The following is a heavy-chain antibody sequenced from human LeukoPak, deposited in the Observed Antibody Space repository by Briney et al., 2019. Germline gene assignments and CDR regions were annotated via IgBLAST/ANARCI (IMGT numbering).Heavy chain of an antibody. V-gene: IGHV3-23*01. J-gene: IGHJ3*02. CDR1: GFTFSSYA. Sequence: PGGSLRLSCAASGFTFSSYAMSWVRQAPGKGLEWVSAISDSGDSTYYADSVKGRFTISRDNSKNTLYLQMNSLRAEDTAVYYCAKLFMITFGGVIVIPTTSDAFDIWGQGTMVTVSS. D-gene: IGHD3-16*02. CDR2: ISDSGDST. CDR3: AKLFMITFGGVIVIPTTSDAFDI.